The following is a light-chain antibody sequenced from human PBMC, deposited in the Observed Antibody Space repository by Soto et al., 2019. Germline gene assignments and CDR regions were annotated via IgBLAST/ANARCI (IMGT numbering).Light chain of an antibody. CDR1: SSDVGSYNL. CDR3: RSFAGSSTFV. V-gene: IGLV2-23*03. J-gene: IGLJ1*01. CDR2: EGS. Sequence: QSALTQPASVSGSPGQSITISCTGTSSDVGSYNLVSWYQQPPGKAPKLMIYEGSKRPSGVSNRFSGSKSGNTASLTISGLQAEDEADYYCRSFAGSSTFVFGTGTKLTVL.